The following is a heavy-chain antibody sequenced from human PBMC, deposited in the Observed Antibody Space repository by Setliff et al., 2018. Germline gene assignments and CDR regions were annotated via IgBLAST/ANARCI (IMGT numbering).Heavy chain of an antibody. CDR2: IWNDATKK. Sequence: GGSLRLSCAASGFTFSSYGMHWVRQAPGKGLEWVAVIWNDATKKYYADSVKGRFTISRDNTKNTVYLQMNSLRAEDTAVYYCAGDREGDGNYYMDVWGKGTTVTVSS. D-gene: IGHD1-1*01. V-gene: IGHV3-33*08. CDR1: GFTFSSYG. J-gene: IGHJ6*03. CDR3: AGDREGDGNYYMDV.